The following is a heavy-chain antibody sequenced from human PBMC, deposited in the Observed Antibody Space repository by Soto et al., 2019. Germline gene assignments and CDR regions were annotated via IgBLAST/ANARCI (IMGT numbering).Heavy chain of an antibody. CDR2: ISTSSHSI. CDR3: ARDLAWSFDY. J-gene: IGHJ4*02. CDR1: GFTFSTYS. D-gene: IGHD2-15*01. Sequence: EVQLVESGGGLVQPGGSLRLSCAASGFTFSTYSMNWFRRAPGKGLEWVSYISTSSHSIYYADSVKGRFTISRDNAKNSLYLQMNNLRDEDTAVYYCARDLAWSFDYWGQGTLVTVSS. V-gene: IGHV3-48*02.